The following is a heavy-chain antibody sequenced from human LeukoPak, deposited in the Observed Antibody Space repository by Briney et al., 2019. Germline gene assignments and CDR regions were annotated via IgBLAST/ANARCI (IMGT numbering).Heavy chain of an antibody. V-gene: IGHV1-46*01. J-gene: IGHJ4*02. CDR2: INPSGGST. CDR3: ARGVGSSAGRFLLLDY. D-gene: IGHD6-6*01. Sequence: SVKVSCKASGYTFTSYYMHWVRQTPGQGLEWMGIINPSGGSTSYAQKFQGRVTMTRDTSTSTVYMELSSLRSEDTAVYYCARGVGSSAGRFLLLDYWGQGTLVTVSS. CDR1: GYTFTSYY.